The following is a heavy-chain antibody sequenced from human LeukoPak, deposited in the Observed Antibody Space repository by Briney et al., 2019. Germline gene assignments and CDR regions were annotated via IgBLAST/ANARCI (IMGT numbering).Heavy chain of an antibody. CDR2: ISYDGSNK. V-gene: IGHV3-30*04. CDR3: ARQWYYYDSSGYYYDAFDI. Sequence: GGSLRLSCAASGFTFSSYAMHWVRQAPGKGLEWVAVISYDGSNKYYADSVKGRFTISRDNSKNTLYLQMNSLRAEDTAVYYCARQWYYYDSSGYYYDAFDIWGQGTMVTVSS. CDR1: GFTFSSYA. J-gene: IGHJ3*02. D-gene: IGHD3-22*01.